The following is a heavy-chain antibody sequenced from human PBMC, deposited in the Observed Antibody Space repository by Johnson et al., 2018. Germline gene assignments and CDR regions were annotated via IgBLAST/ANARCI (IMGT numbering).Heavy chain of an antibody. V-gene: IGHV3-23*04. D-gene: IGHD4-23*01. CDR3: TKGRHIWSDGNDAFDV. Sequence: VQLVESGGGLVQSGGSLRLSCVASGFILKNNAMSWVRQSSGTGLAWLATIGGSTGWTYSAASVKGRFTISRENSNSNLYLEMGSLRADDTALYYCTKGRHIWSDGNDAFDVWGQGTLVTVSS. CDR1: GFILKNNA. CDR2: IGGSTGWT. J-gene: IGHJ3*01.